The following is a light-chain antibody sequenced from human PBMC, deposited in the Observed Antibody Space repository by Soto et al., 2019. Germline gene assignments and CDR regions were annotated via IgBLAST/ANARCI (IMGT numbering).Light chain of an antibody. Sequence: DIQMTQSPSSLSASVGDRVTITCRASQSISTYLNWFQQKPGKAPKLLIYAGSTLQSGVPSRFSGSGSGTEFTLTLSSLQPEDFASYSCQQGYTSPLTFGGGTKVEI. V-gene: IGKV1-39*01. CDR2: AGS. CDR1: QSISTY. CDR3: QQGYTSPLT. J-gene: IGKJ4*01.